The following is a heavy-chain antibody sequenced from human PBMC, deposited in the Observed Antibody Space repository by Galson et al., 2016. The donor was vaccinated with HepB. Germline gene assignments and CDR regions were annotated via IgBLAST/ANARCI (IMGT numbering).Heavy chain of an antibody. V-gene: IGHV3-30-3*01. D-gene: IGHD3-3*01. CDR3: ARSRADFWSVGYYDYGMDV. J-gene: IGHJ6*04. Sequence: LRLSCAASGFTFSTYSMRWVRQAPGKGLEWVAVMSYIGSNKYFADSVKGRFSISRDNSKNILYLQMNSLRAEDTAVYYCARSRADFWSVGYYDYGMDVWGKGTTVTVSS. CDR1: GFTFSTYS. CDR2: MSYIGSNK.